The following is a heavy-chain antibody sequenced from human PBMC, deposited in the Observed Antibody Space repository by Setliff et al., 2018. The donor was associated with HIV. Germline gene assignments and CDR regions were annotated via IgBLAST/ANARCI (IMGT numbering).Heavy chain of an antibody. D-gene: IGHD5-18*01. CDR2: IKQDGSKA. Sequence: PGGSLRLSCAASGFTFSSYWMSWARQAPGKGLEWVADIKQDGSKAYYMDSVKGRFTISRDNPKNSLYLQMTSLRAEDTAVYYCARDDSNGNTDAFDIWGQGTTVTVSS. V-gene: IGHV3-7*04. CDR1: GFTFSSYW. J-gene: IGHJ3*02. CDR3: ARDDSNGNTDAFDI.